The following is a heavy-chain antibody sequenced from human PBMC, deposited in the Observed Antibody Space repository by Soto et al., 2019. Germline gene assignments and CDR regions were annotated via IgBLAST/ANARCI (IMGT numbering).Heavy chain of an antibody. V-gene: IGHV1-8*01. CDR3: ARGLLTRHRPWGSYRF. CDR1: GYTFTSYD. J-gene: IGHJ4*02. Sequence: QVQLVQSGAEVKKPGASVKVSCKASGYTFTSYDINWVRQATGQGLEWMGWMNPNSGNTGYAQKFQGRVTMTRNTSINTAYMELSSLRSEDTAVYYCARGLLTRHRPWGSYRFWGQGTLVTVSS. CDR2: MNPNSGNT. D-gene: IGHD3-16*02.